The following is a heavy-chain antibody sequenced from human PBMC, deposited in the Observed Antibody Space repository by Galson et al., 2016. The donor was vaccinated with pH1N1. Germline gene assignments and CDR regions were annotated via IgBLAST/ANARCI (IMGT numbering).Heavy chain of an antibody. CDR1: GGTFTNYA. V-gene: IGHV1-69*13. CDR2: LIPILGTP. J-gene: IGHJ6*02. Sequence: SVKVSCKASGGTFTNYAINWVRQAPGQGLEWMGGLIPILGTPDYAQTLQGRVTITADENTNTAYMEMSSLRAEDTAVYYCARGFSGYDRLEYYQNGMDVWRQGTTVTVSS. CDR3: ARGFSGYDRLEYYQNGMDV. D-gene: IGHD5-12*01.